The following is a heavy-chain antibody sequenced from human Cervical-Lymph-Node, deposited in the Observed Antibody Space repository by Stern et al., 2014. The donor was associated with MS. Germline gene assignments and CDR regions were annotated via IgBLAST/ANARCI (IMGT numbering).Heavy chain of an antibody. CDR2: IFSNDEK. CDR3: ARITRFGEFCDY. V-gene: IGHV2-26*01. CDR1: GFSLSNARMG. D-gene: IGHD3-10*01. Sequence: SGPVLVKPTETLTLTCTVSGFSLSNARMGVSWIRQPPGKALEWLAHIFSNDEKSLSTSLKSRLTISKDTSKSQVVLTMTNMDPVDTATYYCARITRFGEFCDYWGQGTLVTVSS. J-gene: IGHJ4*02.